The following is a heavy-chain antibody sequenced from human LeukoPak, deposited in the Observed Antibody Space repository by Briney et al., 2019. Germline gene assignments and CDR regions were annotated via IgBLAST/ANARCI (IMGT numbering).Heavy chain of an antibody. CDR3: TRDQSHHYQLQSPLSY. CDR1: GYTLTELS. V-gene: IGHV1-24*01. CDR2: FDPEDGET. J-gene: IGHJ4*02. Sequence: ASVKVSCKVSGYTLTELSMHWVRQAPGKGLEWMGGFDPEDGETIYAQKFQGRVTMTEDTSTDTAYMELSSLRSDDTAVYYCTRDQSHHYQLQSPLSYWGQGTLVTVSS. D-gene: IGHD2/OR15-2a*01.